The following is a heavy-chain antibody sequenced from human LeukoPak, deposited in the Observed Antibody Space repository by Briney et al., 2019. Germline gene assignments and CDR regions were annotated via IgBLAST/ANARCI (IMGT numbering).Heavy chain of an antibody. Sequence: GGSLRLSCVVSGLRFRNYGMHWVRQAPGKGLEWVAVIYYDGRNQYYADSVKGRFTVSRGNAKNTLYLQMDSLRAEDTAVYYCATDRNSGKYYDYWGQGTLVTVSS. CDR3: ATDRNSGKYYDY. CDR1: GLRFRNYG. CDR2: IYYDGRNQ. J-gene: IGHJ4*02. V-gene: IGHV3-33*01. D-gene: IGHD1-26*01.